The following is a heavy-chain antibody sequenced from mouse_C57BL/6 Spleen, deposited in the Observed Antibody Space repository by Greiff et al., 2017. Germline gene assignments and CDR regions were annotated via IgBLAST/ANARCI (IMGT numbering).Heavy chain of an antibody. D-gene: IGHD2-5*01. Sequence: EVKLVESGPVLVKPGPSVKISCKASGFTFTDYYMHWVKQSHGKSLEWIGLVYPYNGGTSYNQKFKGKATLTVDTSSSTAYMELNSLTSEDSAVYYCASGAYSNYGYFDVWGTGTTVTVSS. CDR3: ASGAYSNYGYFDV. V-gene: IGHV1-36*01. CDR1: GFTFTDYY. CDR2: VYPYNGGT. J-gene: IGHJ1*03.